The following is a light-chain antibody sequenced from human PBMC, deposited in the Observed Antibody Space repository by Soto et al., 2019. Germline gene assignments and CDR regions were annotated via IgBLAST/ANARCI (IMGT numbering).Light chain of an antibody. Sequence: IQMTQFPSSGSALVVGRVTFICLASQGISSYLAWYQQKPGKAPKLLIFAASTLQSGVPSRFIGGGSGTDVTLTISCLQSEDFATYYCQQYYSYPRTFGQGTKGDIK. CDR3: QQYYSYPRT. J-gene: IGKJ1*01. V-gene: IGKV1-8*01. CDR1: QGISSY. CDR2: AAS.